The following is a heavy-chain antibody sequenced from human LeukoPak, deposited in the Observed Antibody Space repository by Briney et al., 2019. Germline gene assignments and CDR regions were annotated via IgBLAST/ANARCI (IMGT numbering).Heavy chain of an antibody. CDR3: ARDLTMVRGVSFDY. V-gene: IGHV3-7*04. CDR1: GFMFGSFW. D-gene: IGHD3-10*01. Sequence: GGSLRLSCTASGFMFGSFWMSWVRQAPGKGLEWVAKINQDGSEKHYVDSVKGRFTISRDNGKHSLYLQMNSLRAEDTAVYYCARDLTMVRGVSFDYWGQGTLVTVSS. J-gene: IGHJ4*02. CDR2: INQDGSEK.